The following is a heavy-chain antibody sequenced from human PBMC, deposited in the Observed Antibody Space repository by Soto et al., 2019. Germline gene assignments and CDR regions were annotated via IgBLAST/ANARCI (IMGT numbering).Heavy chain of an antibody. CDR3: ARGSGAPIVGRAFDI. CDR2: VSIGGST. CDR1: GFTFSSYA. D-gene: IGHD3-22*01. Sequence: GGSLRLSCAASGFTFSSYAMGWVRQGPGKGLEWVAVVSIGGSTHYADSVRGRFTISRDNSKNTLSLQMNSLTAEDTAVYYCARGSGAPIVGRAFDIWGQGTMVTVSS. V-gene: IGHV3-23*01. J-gene: IGHJ3*02.